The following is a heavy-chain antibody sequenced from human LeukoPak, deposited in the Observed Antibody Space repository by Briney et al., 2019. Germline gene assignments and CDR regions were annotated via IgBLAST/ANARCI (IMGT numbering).Heavy chain of an antibody. D-gene: IGHD2-2*01. CDR2: IYRTGSI. J-gene: IGHJ6*03. Sequence: SETLSLTCTVSGYSINSGYYWVWIRQPPGKGLEWIGSIYRTGSINYNPSLKSRVTISLDTSKNQFSLKVNSVTAADTAVYYCARGDCSSTICYSPMDVWGKGTTVTVSS. CDR1: GYSINSGYY. CDR3: ARGDCSSTICYSPMDV. V-gene: IGHV4-38-2*02.